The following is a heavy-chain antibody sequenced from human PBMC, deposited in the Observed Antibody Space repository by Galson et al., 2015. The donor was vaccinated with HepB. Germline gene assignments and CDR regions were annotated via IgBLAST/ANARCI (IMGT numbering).Heavy chain of an antibody. CDR1: SGSISSVGYY. J-gene: IGHJ3*02. Sequence: TLSPTCTVSSGSISSVGYYWSWIRQHPGRGLEWFGYIYYSGSTYYTPSPRSRVTRSVEPSKTQFSLKLSSVTAADTAVYYGARLESSGLLDAFDIWGQGTMVTVSS. V-gene: IGHV4-31*03. CDR2: IYYSGST. CDR3: ARLESSGLLDAFDI. D-gene: IGHD3-22*01.